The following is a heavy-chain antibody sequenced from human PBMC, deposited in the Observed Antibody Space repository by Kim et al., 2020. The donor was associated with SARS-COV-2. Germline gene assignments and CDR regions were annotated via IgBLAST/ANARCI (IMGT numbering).Heavy chain of an antibody. D-gene: IGHD3-22*01. J-gene: IGHJ3*02. CDR3: ARAQYYYDSNPIFVAFDI. V-gene: IGHV4-31*01. Sequence: KSQVTISVDTSKDQFSLKLSAVTAADTAVYYCARAQYYYDSNPIFVAFDIWGQGTMVTVSS.